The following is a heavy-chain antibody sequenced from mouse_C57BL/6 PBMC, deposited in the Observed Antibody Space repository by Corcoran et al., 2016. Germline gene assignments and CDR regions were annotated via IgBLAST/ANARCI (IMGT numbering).Heavy chain of an antibody. CDR2: INTYSGVP. Sequence: QIQLVQSGPELTKPGETVKISCKASGYTFTTYGMSWVKQAPGKGLKWMGWINTYSGVPTYADDFKGRFAFSLETSASTAYLQINNLKNEDTATYFCARDYDYYFDYWGQGTTLTVSS. V-gene: IGHV9-3*01. J-gene: IGHJ2*01. CDR3: ARDYDYYFDY. D-gene: IGHD2-4*01. CDR1: GYTFTTYG.